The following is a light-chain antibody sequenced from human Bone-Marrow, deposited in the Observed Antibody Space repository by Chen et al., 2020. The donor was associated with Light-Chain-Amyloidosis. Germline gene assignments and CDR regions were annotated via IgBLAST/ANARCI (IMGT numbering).Light chain of an antibody. J-gene: IGLJ2*01. CDR1: SGYIASNS. Sequence: NFVLIKPHSVSESPGKTITISCTRSSGYIASNSVHWYQQRPGRSPTIVIYEDNQRPSGVPDRFSGSIDRSSNSASLTISGLKTEDEGDYYCQSYDIAKVFGGGTKVTVL. CDR3: QSYDIAKV. V-gene: IGLV6-57*01. CDR2: EDN.